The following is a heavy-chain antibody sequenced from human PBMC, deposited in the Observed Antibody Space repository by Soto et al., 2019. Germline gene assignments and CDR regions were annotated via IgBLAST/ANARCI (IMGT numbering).Heavy chain of an antibody. CDR1: GGSISSGGYY. CDR3: ARSVGSLEWLLGGPYYYYGMDV. J-gene: IGHJ6*02. Sequence: QVQLQESGPGLVKPSQTLSLTCTVSGGSISSGGYYWSWIRQHPGKGLEWIGYIYYSGSTYYNPSLKSRVTISVDTSKNQFSLKLSSVTAADTAVYYCARSVGSLEWLLGGPYYYYGMDVWGQGTTVTVSS. CDR2: IYYSGST. V-gene: IGHV4-31*03. D-gene: IGHD3-3*01.